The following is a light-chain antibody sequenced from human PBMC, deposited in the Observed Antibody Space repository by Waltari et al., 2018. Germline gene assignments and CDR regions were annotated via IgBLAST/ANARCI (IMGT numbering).Light chain of an antibody. CDR2: DVP. J-gene: IGLJ2*01. V-gene: IGLV2-14*03. CDR3: NSHTRSGTVV. CDR1: SRYVGSYNY. Sequence: QSAVTQPASVSGSPGQSITISCTGTSRYVGSYNYVSWYQQHPGKAPKLIIHDVPYRPSGVSNRFSGSKSGNTASLTISGLQAEDEADYYCNSHTRSGTVVFGGGTKLTVL.